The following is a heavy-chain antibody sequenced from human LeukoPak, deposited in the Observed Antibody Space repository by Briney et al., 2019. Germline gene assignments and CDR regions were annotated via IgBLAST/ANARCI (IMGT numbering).Heavy chain of an antibody. CDR1: GFTFSSNF. V-gene: IGHV3-53*01. CDR3: TSLDNSSWYGD. J-gene: IGHJ4*02. D-gene: IGHD6-13*01. CDR2: IYSDGTT. Sequence: PGGSLRLSCAASGFTFSSNFMSWVRQAPGKGLEWVSVIYSDGTTYYADSVKGRSTISRDNSKNTLFLQVNSLRAEDTAVYYCTSLDNSSWYGDWGQGTLVTVSS.